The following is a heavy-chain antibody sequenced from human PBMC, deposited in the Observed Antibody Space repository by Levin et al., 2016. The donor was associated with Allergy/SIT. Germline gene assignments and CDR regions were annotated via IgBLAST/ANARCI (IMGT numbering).Heavy chain of an antibody. CDR3: ARRATVTTSPPDY. J-gene: IGHJ4*02. V-gene: IGHV1-18*01. D-gene: IGHD4-17*01. CDR2: ISAYNGNT. Sequence: WVRQAPGQGLEWMGWISAYNGNTNYAQKLQGRVTMTTDTSTSTAYMELRSLRSDDTAVYYCARRATVTTSPPDYWGQGTLVTVSS.